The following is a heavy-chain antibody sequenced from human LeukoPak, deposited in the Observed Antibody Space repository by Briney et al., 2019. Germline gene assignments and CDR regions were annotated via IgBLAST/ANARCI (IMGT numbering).Heavy chain of an antibody. J-gene: IGHJ6*02. V-gene: IGHV4-34*01. CDR2: INHSGST. CDR3: ARTGYSYGGYYYYGMDV. Sequence: SETLSLTCAVYGGSFSGYYWSWIRQPPGKGLEWIGEINHSGSTNYNPSLKSRVTISVDTSKNQFSLKLSSVTAADTAVYYCARTGYSYGGYYYYGMDVWGQGTTVTVSS. D-gene: IGHD5-18*01. CDR1: GGSFSGYY.